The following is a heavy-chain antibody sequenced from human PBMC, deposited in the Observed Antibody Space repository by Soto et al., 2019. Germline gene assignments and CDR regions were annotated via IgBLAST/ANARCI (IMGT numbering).Heavy chain of an antibody. Sequence: QVQLVESGGGVVQPGRSLRLSCAASGFTFSSYGMHWVRQAPGKGLEWVAVISYDGSNKHYADSVKGRFTISRDNSKNTLYLQMNSLRAEDTAVYYCANMYYYGSGSYGGAFDIWGQGTMVTVSS. CDR2: ISYDGSNK. J-gene: IGHJ3*02. D-gene: IGHD3-10*01. V-gene: IGHV3-30*18. CDR3: ANMYYYGSGSYGGAFDI. CDR1: GFTFSSYG.